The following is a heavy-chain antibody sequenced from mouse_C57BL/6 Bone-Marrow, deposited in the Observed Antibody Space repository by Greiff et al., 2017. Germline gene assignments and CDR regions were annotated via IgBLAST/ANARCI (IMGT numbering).Heavy chain of an antibody. CDR1: GYTFTSYG. CDR2: IYPRSGNT. CDR3: ARGRLRRRYYYAMDY. D-gene: IGHD2-4*01. J-gene: IGHJ4*01. V-gene: IGHV1-81*01. Sequence: VQLQESGAELARPGASVKLSCKASGYTFTSYGISWVKQRTGQGLEWIGEIYPRSGNTYYNEKFKGKATLTAAKSSSTAYMELHRLTSEDSAVYVCARGRLRRRYYYAMDYGGQGTAVTVSS.